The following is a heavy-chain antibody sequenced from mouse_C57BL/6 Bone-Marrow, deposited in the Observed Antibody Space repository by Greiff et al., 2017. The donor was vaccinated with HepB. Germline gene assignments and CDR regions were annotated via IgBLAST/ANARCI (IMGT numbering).Heavy chain of an antibody. D-gene: IGHD1-1*01. Sequence: QVQLQQPGAELVKPGASVKVSCKASGYTFTSYWMHWVKQRPGQGLEWIGRIHPSDSDTNYNQKFKGKATLTVDKSSSTAYMQLSSLTSEDSAVYYCAIRMFYYYGSNYYYAMDYWGQGTSVTVSS. CDR1: GYTFTSYW. J-gene: IGHJ4*01. CDR2: IHPSDSDT. CDR3: AIRMFYYYGSNYYYAMDY. V-gene: IGHV1-74*01.